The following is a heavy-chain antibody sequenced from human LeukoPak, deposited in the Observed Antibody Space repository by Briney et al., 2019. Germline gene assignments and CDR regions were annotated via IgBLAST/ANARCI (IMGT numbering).Heavy chain of an antibody. Sequence: ASVKVSCKASGGTFSSYAISWVRQAPGRGLEWMGRIIPIFGTANYAQKFQGRVTITTDESTSTAYMELSSLRSEDTAVYYCARDSRGLYYYDSSGYWSLWGQGTMVTVSS. V-gene: IGHV1-69*05. CDR1: GGTFSSYA. D-gene: IGHD3-22*01. CDR3: ARDSRGLYYYDSSGYWSL. J-gene: IGHJ3*01. CDR2: IIPIFGTA.